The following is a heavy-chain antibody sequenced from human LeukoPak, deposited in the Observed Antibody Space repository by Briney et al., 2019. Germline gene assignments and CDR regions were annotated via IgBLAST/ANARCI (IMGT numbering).Heavy chain of an antibody. Sequence: GGSLRLSCAASGFTFSSYWMSWVRQAPGKGLEWVANIKQDGSEKYYVDSVKGRFTISRDNAKNSLYLQMNSLRAEDTAVYYCARDRRIEGSDAFDIWGQGTMVTVSS. V-gene: IGHV3-7*01. J-gene: IGHJ3*02. CDR1: GFTFSSYW. CDR3: ARDRRIEGSDAFDI. D-gene: IGHD2/OR15-2a*01. CDR2: IKQDGSEK.